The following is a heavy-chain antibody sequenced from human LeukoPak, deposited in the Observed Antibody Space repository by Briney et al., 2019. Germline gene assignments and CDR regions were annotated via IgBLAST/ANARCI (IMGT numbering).Heavy chain of an antibody. Sequence: SVKVSCRASGGTFSSYAISWVRQAPGQGLEWMGGIIPIFGTANYAQKFQGRVTITTDESTSTAYMELSSLRSEDTAVYYCARDLGDFWSGYYPYWGQGTLVTVSS. CDR1: GGTFSSYA. V-gene: IGHV1-69*05. CDR3: ARDLGDFWSGYYPY. J-gene: IGHJ4*02. CDR2: IIPIFGTA. D-gene: IGHD3-3*01.